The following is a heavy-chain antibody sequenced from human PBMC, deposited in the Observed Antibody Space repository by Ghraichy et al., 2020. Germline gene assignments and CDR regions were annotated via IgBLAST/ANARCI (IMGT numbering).Heavy chain of an antibody. D-gene: IGHD5-18*01. CDR2: IYHSGST. CDR1: GYSISSGYY. CDR3: ARLYVDTAMVQLGDWFDP. V-gene: IGHV4-38-2*01. J-gene: IGHJ5*02. Sequence: QTLSLPCAVSGYSISSGYYWGWIRQPPGKGLEWIGSIYHSGSTYYNPSLKSRVTISVDTSKNQFSLKLSSVTAADTAVYYCARLYVDTAMVQLGDWFDPWGQGTLVTVSS.